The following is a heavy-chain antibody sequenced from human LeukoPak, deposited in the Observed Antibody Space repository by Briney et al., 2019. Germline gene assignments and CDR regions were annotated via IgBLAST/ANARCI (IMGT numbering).Heavy chain of an antibody. CDR1: GYTFTGYY. Sequence: ASVKVSCKASGYTFTGYYMHWVRQAPGQGLEWMGWINPNSGGTNYAQKFQGRVTMTRNTSISTAYMELSSLRSEDTAVYYCARELRSEGSGINVAFCDVWGKGTTVTISS. V-gene: IGHV1-2*02. J-gene: IGHJ6*04. CDR3: ARELRSEGSGINVAFCDV. D-gene: IGHD3-10*01. CDR2: INPNSGGT.